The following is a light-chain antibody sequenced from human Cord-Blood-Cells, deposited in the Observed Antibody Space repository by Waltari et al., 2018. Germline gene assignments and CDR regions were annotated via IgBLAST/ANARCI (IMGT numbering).Light chain of an antibody. CDR1: SSDVGSYNR. Sequence: QSALTQPPSVSGSTGQSVTISCTGTSSDVGSYNRVSWYQQPPGTAPNLMIYEVSNRPSGVPDRFSGSKSGNTASLTISGLQAEDEADYYCSSYTSSSTFVFGTGTKVTVL. CDR3: SSYTSSSTFV. CDR2: EVS. V-gene: IGLV2-18*02. J-gene: IGLJ1*01.